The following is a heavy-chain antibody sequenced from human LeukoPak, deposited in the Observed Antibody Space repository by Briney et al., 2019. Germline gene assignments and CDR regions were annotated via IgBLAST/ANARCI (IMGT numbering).Heavy chain of an antibody. J-gene: IGHJ4*02. D-gene: IGHD5-12*01. Sequence: ASVKVSFKVSGYTLTELSMHWVRQAPGKGLEWMGGFDPEDGETIYAQKFQGRVTMTEDTSTDTAYMELSSLRSEDTAVYYCATPGHSGYDPYAHFDYWGQGTLVTVSS. CDR2: FDPEDGET. CDR1: GYTLTELS. CDR3: ATPGHSGYDPYAHFDY. V-gene: IGHV1-24*01.